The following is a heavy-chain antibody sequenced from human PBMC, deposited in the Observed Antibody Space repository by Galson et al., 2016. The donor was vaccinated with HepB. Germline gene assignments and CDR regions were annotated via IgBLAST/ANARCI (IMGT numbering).Heavy chain of an antibody. V-gene: IGHV4-31*11. CDR1: GGSITSGDYY. CDR3: ARVNRGERGNLYFGLDV. J-gene: IGHJ6*04. Sequence: TLSLTCAVSGGSITSGDYYWTWIRQHPGQGLEWIGHIYYSGNTYYNPSLKSRVTISVDTSENHFSLNLTSVTAADGAVYYRARVNRGERGNLYFGLDVWGKGTTVTVSS. D-gene: IGHD3-10*01. CDR2: IYYSGNT.